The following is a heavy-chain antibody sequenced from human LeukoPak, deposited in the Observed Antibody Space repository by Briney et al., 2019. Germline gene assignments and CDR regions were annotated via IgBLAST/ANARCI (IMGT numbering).Heavy chain of an antibody. D-gene: IGHD3-3*01. J-gene: IGHJ4*02. Sequence: ASVKVSCKASGYTLTSYGISWVRQAPGQGLEWMGWISAYNGNTNYAQKLQGRVTMTTDTSTSTAYMELRSLRSDDTAVYYCARDQYYDFSPDYWGQGTLVTVSS. CDR2: ISAYNGNT. CDR1: GYTLTSYG. CDR3: ARDQYYDFSPDY. V-gene: IGHV1-18*01.